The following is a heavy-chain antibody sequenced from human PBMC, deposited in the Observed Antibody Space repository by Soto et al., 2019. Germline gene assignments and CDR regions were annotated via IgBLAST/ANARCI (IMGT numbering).Heavy chain of an antibody. V-gene: IGHV5-51*01. Sequence: GESLKISCKGSGFTFTSYWIAWVRQMPGKGLEWMGIIYPGDSDSSCSPPFQGQVTISADKSINTAYLHWSSLKASDTAIYYCAKHEGYCSTTTCSNFDYWGQGTLVTVSS. CDR3: AKHEGYCSTTTCSNFDY. CDR2: IYPGDSDS. J-gene: IGHJ4*02. CDR1: GFTFTSYW. D-gene: IGHD2-2*01.